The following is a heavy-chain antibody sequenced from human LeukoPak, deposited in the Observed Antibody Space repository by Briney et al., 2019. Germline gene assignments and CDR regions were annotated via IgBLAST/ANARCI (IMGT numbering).Heavy chain of an antibody. D-gene: IGHD3-10*01. V-gene: IGHV3-23*01. J-gene: IGHJ4*02. CDR1: GISLSNYG. Sequence: GGSLRLSCVVSGISLSNYGMTWVRQAPGKGLEWVSYISERGGSTTYADSVKGRLTISRDTSLNTLYLQMNNLGAEDTAVYFCAKRGIVIRGILVIGYHQEAYHYDFWGQGVMVTVSS. CDR3: AKRGIVIRGILVIGYHQEAYHYDF. CDR2: ISERGGST.